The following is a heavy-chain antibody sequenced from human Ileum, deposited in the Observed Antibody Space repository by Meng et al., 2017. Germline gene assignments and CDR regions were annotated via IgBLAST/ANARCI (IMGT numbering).Heavy chain of an antibody. CDR2: IYHTGGT. CDR1: GGSISISNW. CDR3: ARVRCASVSCYGDSCFDY. V-gene: IGHV4-4*02. Sequence: QVQLQESGPGLGKPSGTLPLTCAVSGGSISISNWWTWVRQPPGKGLEWIGEIYHTGGTNYNPSLKRRVTISVDKSKNQFSLEVTSVTAADTAVYYCARVRCASVSCYGDSCFDYWGQGILVTVSS. D-gene: IGHD2-15*01. J-gene: IGHJ4*02.